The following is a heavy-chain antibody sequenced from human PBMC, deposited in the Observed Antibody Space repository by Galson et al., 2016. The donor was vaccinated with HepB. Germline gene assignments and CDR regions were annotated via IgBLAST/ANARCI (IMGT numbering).Heavy chain of an antibody. CDR3: AKYTNCSSTSCFTAWFDP. CDR1: GGSISSYS. CDR2: LHFRGST. J-gene: IGHJ5*02. V-gene: IGHV4-59*01. Sequence: SETLSLTCTVSGGSISSYSWSWIRQPPGKGLEWIGYLHFRGSTNYNPSLKSRVTMSVDTSKNQFSLDVRSVTAADTAVYYCAKYTNCSSTSCFTAWFDPWGQGTRVTVSS. D-gene: IGHD2-2*02.